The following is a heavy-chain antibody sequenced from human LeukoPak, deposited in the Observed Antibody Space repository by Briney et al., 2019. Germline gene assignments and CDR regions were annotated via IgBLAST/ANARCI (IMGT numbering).Heavy chain of an antibody. Sequence: PGGSLRLSCAASGFTFSSHAMSWVRQAPGKGLEWVSAIKPSDGSTFYADSVKGRFTISRDSSKNTLYLQMNGLRAEDTAVYYCAKLTSGWFEDFWGQGTLVTVSS. CDR1: GFTFSSHA. J-gene: IGHJ4*02. CDR2: IKPSDGST. V-gene: IGHV3-23*01. CDR3: AKLTSGWFEDF. D-gene: IGHD6-19*01.